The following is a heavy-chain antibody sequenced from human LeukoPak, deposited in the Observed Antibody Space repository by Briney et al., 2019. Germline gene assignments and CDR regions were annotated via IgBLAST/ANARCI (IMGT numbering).Heavy chain of an antibody. CDR3: AKVYSSGYYYVDY. D-gene: IGHD3-22*01. CDR1: GFTFSSYE. CDR2: ISGSGGST. V-gene: IGHV3-23*01. J-gene: IGHJ4*02. Sequence: PGGSLRLSCAASGFTFSSYEMNWVRQAPGKGLEWVSAISGSGGSTYYADSVKGRFTISRDNSKNTLYLQMNSLRAEDTAVYYCAKVYSSGYYYVDYWGQGTLVTVSS.